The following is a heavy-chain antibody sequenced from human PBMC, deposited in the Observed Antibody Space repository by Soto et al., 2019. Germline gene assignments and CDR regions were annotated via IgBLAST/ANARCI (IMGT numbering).Heavy chain of an antibody. CDR3: ARDLLYYYDSSGYPQDDP. CDR1: GFTFSSYS. J-gene: IGHJ5*02. CDR2: ISSSSSYI. V-gene: IGHV3-21*01. D-gene: IGHD3-22*01. Sequence: EVQLVESGGGLVKPGGSLRLSCAASGFTFSSYSMNWVRQAPGKGLEWVSSISSSSSYIYYADSVKGRFTISRDNAKNSLYLQMNSLRAEDTAVYYCARDLLYYYDSSGYPQDDPWGQGTLVTVSS.